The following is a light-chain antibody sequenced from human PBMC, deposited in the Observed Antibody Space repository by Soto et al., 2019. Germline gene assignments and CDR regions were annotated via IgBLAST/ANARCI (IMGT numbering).Light chain of an antibody. CDR3: QQYYSFPFT. CDR1: QVISSY. J-gene: IGKJ3*01. V-gene: IGKV1-8*01. CDR2: AAS. Sequence: AIRMTQSPSSLSASTGDRATITCRASQVISSYLAWYQQKPGKAPKLLIYAASTLQSGVPSRFSGSGSGTDFTRTITCLQSEDVETCYCQQYYSFPFTFGPGTKVDI.